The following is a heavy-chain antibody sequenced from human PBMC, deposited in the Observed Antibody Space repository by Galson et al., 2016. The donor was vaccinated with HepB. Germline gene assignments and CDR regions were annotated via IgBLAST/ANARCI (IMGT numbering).Heavy chain of an antibody. Sequence: SLRLSCAASDSTFINAGMHWVRQAPGKGLEWVGRIKSKTAGGTIDYAAPVQGRFTIERDDSENTLYLQMHSPQAEDADVYYCTTPGGTWGGSSGLPYWGHGTMVTVSS. CDR1: DSTFINAG. V-gene: IGHV3-15*07. J-gene: IGHJ4*01. CDR2: IKSKTAGGTI. D-gene: IGHD6-13*01. CDR3: TTPGGTWGGSSGLPY.